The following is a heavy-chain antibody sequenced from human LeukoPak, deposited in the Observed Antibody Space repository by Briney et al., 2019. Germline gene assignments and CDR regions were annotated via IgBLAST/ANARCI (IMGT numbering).Heavy chain of an antibody. CDR1: GFTFRNYW. V-gene: IGHV3-7*01. CDR3: TRQASICGGDCFDY. D-gene: IGHD2-21*01. Sequence: GGCLRLSCVASGFTFRNYWMTWARHAPGTGLECVADINQDESTKSYGDSVRGGFTISRDNAKNSPYLHMNSLRAEDTAVYYCTRQASICGGDCFDYWGQGTLVTVSS. J-gene: IGHJ4*02. CDR2: INQDESTK.